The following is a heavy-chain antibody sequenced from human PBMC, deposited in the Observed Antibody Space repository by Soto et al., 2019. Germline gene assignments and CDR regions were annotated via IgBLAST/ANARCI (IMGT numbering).Heavy chain of an antibody. CDR1: GGTFSSYA. V-gene: IGHV1-69*13. CDR2: IIPIFGTA. Sequence: GASVKVSCKASGGTFSSYAISWVRQAPGQGLEWLGGIIPIFGTANYAQKFQGRVTITADESTGTAYMELNSLRAEDTAVYYCARVEMATIGGAFDIWGQGTMVTVSS. J-gene: IGHJ3*02. D-gene: IGHD5-12*01. CDR3: ARVEMATIGGAFDI.